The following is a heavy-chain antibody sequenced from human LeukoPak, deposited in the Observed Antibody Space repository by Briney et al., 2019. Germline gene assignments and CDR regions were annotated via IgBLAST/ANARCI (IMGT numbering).Heavy chain of an antibody. Sequence: GGSLRLSCAASGFTFSSYWMSWVRQAPGRGLEWVSSINSGNSNIYYADSVRGRFTISRDNAKNLLYLQMNSLRAEDTAVYYCAKDAQWLEDTYYYYMDVWGKGTTVTVSS. CDR3: AKDAQWLEDTYYYYMDV. D-gene: IGHD6-19*01. CDR2: INSGNSNI. J-gene: IGHJ6*03. CDR1: GFTFSSYW. V-gene: IGHV3-21*01.